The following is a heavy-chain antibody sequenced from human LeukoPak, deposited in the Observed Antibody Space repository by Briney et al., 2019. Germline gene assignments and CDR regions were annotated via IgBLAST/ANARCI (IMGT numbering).Heavy chain of an antibody. Sequence: SGPTLVHPTQTLTLTRTFSGFSLRTSGMCVSWIRQPPGKALEWLALIDWDDDKYYSTSLKTRLTISKDTSKNQVVLTMTNMDPVDTATYYCARIRMEWLLDYYYYGMDVWGQGTTVTVSS. V-gene: IGHV2-70*01. CDR3: ARIRMEWLLDYYYYGMDV. CDR1: GFSLRTSGMC. D-gene: IGHD3-3*01. CDR2: IDWDDDK. J-gene: IGHJ6*02.